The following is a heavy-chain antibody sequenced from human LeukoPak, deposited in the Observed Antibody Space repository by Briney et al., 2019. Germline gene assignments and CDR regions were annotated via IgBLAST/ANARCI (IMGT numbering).Heavy chain of an antibody. Sequence: SVKVSCKASGGTFSSYAISWVRQAPGQGLEWMGGIIPIFGTANYAQKFQGRVTITADKSTSTAYMELSSLRSEDTAVYYCAREEGQESGYGTFDYWGQGTLVTVSS. J-gene: IGHJ4*02. CDR1: GGTFSSYA. D-gene: IGHD5-12*01. CDR2: IIPIFGTA. V-gene: IGHV1-69*06. CDR3: AREEGQESGYGTFDY.